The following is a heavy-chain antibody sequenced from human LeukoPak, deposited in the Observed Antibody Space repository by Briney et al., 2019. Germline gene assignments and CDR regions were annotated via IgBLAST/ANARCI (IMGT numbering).Heavy chain of an antibody. CDR2: IYYSGSS. CDR1: GGSISSSSNC. CDR3: ARQYGSSAYYYFDH. V-gene: IGHV4-39*01. Sequence: SETLSLTCTVSGGSISSSSNCWGWIRQPPGKGLEWIGTIYYSGSSYYNPSLKSRVTIYVDTSKNQFSLKLSSVTAAGTAVYYCARQYGSSAYYYFDHWGQGTLVTVSS. J-gene: IGHJ4*02. D-gene: IGHD3-22*01.